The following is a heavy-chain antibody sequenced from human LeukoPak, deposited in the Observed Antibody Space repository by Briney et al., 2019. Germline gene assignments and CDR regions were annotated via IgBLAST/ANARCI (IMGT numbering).Heavy chain of an antibody. CDR3: ARGPFLSSGYYSNGFDI. D-gene: IGHD6-19*01. CDR1: GFTLSDYY. J-gene: IGHJ3*02. Sequence: GGSLRLSCAASGFTLSDYYMSWIRQAPEKGLEWVSYISSSGTNTHYVDSAKGRFTISRDNAKSSLYLQMNSLRAEDTAVYYCARGPFLSSGYYSNGFDIWGQGTMVTVSS. CDR2: ISSSGTNT. V-gene: IGHV3-11*04.